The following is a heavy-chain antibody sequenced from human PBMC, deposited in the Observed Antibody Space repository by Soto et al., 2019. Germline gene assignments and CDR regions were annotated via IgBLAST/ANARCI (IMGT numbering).Heavy chain of an antibody. D-gene: IGHD5-12*01. J-gene: IGHJ6*02. Sequence: ASVKVSCKASGYTFTSYGISGVRQAPGQGLEWMGWISAYNGNTNYAQKLQGRVTMTTDTSTSTAYMELRSLRSDDTAVYYCARRRDGYNVGYYSYGMDVLGQGTTVTFSS. CDR3: ARRRDGYNVGYYSYGMDV. V-gene: IGHV1-18*01. CDR2: ISAYNGNT. CDR1: GYTFTSYG.